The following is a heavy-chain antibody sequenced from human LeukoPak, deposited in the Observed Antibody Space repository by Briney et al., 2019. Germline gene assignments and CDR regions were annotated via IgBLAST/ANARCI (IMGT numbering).Heavy chain of an antibody. CDR2: IYYSGST. V-gene: IGHV4-39*01. CDR3: ARPIAAAASYYFDY. J-gene: IGHJ4*02. Sequence: KPSETLSLTCTVSGGSISSSSYCWGWIRQPPGKGLEWIGSIYYSGSTYYNPSLKSRVTISVDTSNNQFSLKLSSVTAADTAVYCCARPIAAAASYYFDYWGQGTLVTVSS. CDR1: GGSISSSSYC. D-gene: IGHD6-13*01.